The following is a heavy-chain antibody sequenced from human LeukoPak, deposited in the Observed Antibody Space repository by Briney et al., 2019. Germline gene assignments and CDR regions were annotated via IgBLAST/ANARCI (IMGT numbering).Heavy chain of an antibody. CDR2: ISAYNGNT. CDR1: GYTFTSYG. V-gene: IGHV1-18*01. D-gene: IGHD3-10*01. Sequence: ASVKVSCKASGYTFTSYGISWVRQAPGQGLEWMGWISAYNGNTNYAQKLQGRVTMTTDTSTSTAYMELRSLRSDDTAVYYCAREGAYGSGSYYTNYGMDVWGQGTTVTVSS. CDR3: AREGAYGSGSYYTNYGMDV. J-gene: IGHJ6*02.